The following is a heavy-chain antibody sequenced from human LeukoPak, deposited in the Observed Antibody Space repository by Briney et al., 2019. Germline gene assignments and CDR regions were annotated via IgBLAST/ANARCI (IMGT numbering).Heavy chain of an antibody. CDR3: ARETPTLRFLEWLEEGHDAFDI. CDR1: GGSISSYY. CDR2: IYTSGST. V-gene: IGHV4-4*07. Sequence: SETLSLTCTVSGGSISSYYWSWIRQPAGKGLEWIGRIYTSGSTNYNPSLKSRVTMSVDTSKNQFSLKLSSVTAADTAVYYCARETPTLRFLEWLEEGHDAFDIWGQGTMVTVSS. D-gene: IGHD3-3*01. J-gene: IGHJ3*02.